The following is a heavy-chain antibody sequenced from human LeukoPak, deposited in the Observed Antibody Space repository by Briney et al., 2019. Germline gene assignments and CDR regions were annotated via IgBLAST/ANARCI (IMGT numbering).Heavy chain of an antibody. CDR1: GFTFDDYA. J-gene: IGHJ4*02. V-gene: IGHV3-9*01. CDR3: TKGPTGRGYLDY. Sequence: GGSLRLSCAASGFTFDDYAMHWVRHAPGRGLEWVSGISWNSVSIGYVDSVKGRFTISRDNAKNSLYLQMNSLRAGDTALYFCTKGPTGRGYLDYWGQGVPVTVSA. CDR2: ISWNSVSI. D-gene: IGHD3-3*01.